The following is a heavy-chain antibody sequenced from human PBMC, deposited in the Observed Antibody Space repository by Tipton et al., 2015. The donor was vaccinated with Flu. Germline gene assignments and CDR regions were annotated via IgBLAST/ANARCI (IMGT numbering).Heavy chain of an antibody. V-gene: IGHV4-39*02. Sequence: GLVKPSETLSLVCTVSGGSIVSSHYYWGWIRQSPGKGLEWIGSIYYNGRVDYNPSLQSRVSITLDTSKNRFSLKLSSVTAADTAVYYCARGLGVVVAVAFDIWGQGTMVTVSS. D-gene: IGHD2-15*01. CDR3: ARGLGVVVAVAFDI. J-gene: IGHJ3*02. CDR2: IYYNGRV. CDR1: GGSIVSSHYY.